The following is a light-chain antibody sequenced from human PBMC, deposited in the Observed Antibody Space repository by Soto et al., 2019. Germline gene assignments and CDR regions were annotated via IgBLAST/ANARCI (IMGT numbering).Light chain of an antibody. Sequence: QSALTQPASVSGSPGQSITISCTGTSSDVGGYNYVSWYQQHPGKAPKLMIYDVSNRPSGVSNRSSGSKSGNTASLTTSGLQAEDEADYYCNSYTSSSTLNYVFGTGTKVTVL. CDR1: SSDVGGYNY. CDR2: DVS. J-gene: IGLJ1*01. CDR3: NSYTSSSTLNYV. V-gene: IGLV2-14*01.